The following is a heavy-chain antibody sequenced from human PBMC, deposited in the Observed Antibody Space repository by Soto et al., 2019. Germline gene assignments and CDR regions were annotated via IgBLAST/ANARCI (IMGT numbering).Heavy chain of an antibody. D-gene: IGHD3-16*01. Sequence: QVQLQESGPGLVKPSETLSLTCTVSGGSISSYYWSWIRQPPGKGLEWIGYIYYSGSTNYNPSLKRPATIPVDASKNPFSLKLSSVTAADTAVYYCARGEERGAMPSGYWGQGTLVTVSS. J-gene: IGHJ4*02. V-gene: IGHV4-59*01. CDR2: IYYSGST. CDR1: GGSISSYY. CDR3: ARGEERGAMPSGY.